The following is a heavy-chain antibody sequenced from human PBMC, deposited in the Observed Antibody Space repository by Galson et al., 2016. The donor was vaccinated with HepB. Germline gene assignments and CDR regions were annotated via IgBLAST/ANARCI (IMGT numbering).Heavy chain of an antibody. CDR2: ISNSGAT. CDR3: ATAGGPAAPFDH. J-gene: IGHJ5*02. D-gene: IGHD2-2*01. Sequence: ETLSLTCIVSGGSLSRYYWSWIRQPPGKGLEWIGYISNSGATNYNPSLKSRVTISDDTSKTQFSLKLTSMSPADTAVYYCATAGGPAAPFDHWGQGTLVTVSS. CDR1: GGSLSRYY. V-gene: IGHV4-59*01.